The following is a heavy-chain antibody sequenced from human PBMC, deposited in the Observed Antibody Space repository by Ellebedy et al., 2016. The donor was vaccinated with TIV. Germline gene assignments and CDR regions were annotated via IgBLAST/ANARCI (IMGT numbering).Heavy chain of an antibody. Sequence: GESLKISCAASGFNFRSYWMTWVRQAPGKGLEWVAKIRQEGDEIYYVESVKGRFTISRDNAKNSLFLQMNSLRVEDTAVYYCVKDRGDIIRDFDYWGQGTLVTVSS. J-gene: IGHJ4*02. CDR3: VKDRGDIIRDFDY. CDR1: GFNFRSYW. V-gene: IGHV3-7*01. CDR2: IRQEGDEI. D-gene: IGHD2-21*02.